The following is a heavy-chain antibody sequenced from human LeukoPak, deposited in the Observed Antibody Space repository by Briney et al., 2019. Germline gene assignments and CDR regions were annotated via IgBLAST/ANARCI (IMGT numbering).Heavy chain of an antibody. V-gene: IGHV4-4*07. J-gene: IGHJ4*02. Sequence: SETLSLTCTVSGGSIGIFYWSWMRQPAGKRLEWIGRIYTSGRTDYNPSLKSRVSMSIDTSKNQFSLKMSPLTAADTAVYYCARVDYGDYSRHFDYWGQGTLVTVSS. CDR2: IYTSGRT. CDR1: GGSIGIFY. D-gene: IGHD4-17*01. CDR3: ARVDYGDYSRHFDY.